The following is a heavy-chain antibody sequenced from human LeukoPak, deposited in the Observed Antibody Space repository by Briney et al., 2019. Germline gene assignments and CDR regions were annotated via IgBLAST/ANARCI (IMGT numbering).Heavy chain of an antibody. Sequence: PEGSLRLSCEASGFTFSSYWMHWVRQAPGKGLVWVSRINGDGSDTNSADSVKGRFTISRDNAKNTLYLQMNSLRAEDTALYYCVRGLGSGYSYAYGVYWGQGTLVTVSS. CDR1: GFTFSSYW. V-gene: IGHV3-74*01. CDR2: INGDGSDT. J-gene: IGHJ4*02. D-gene: IGHD5-18*01. CDR3: VRGLGSGYSYAYGVY.